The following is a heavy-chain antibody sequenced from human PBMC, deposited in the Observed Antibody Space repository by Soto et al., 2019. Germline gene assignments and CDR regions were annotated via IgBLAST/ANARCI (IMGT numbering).Heavy chain of an antibody. CDR2: ITSSDYI. D-gene: IGHD6-6*01. Sequence: EVQLVESGGGLVKPGGSLRLSCAASGFTFSTYTMNWVRQAPGEGLEWVSSITSSDYISYADSVKGRLTISRDNAKNSLFLQMNSLRADDTAVYYCARETESSNGWTNWFDPWGQGTLVTVSS. CDR1: GFTFSTYT. CDR3: ARETESSNGWTNWFDP. J-gene: IGHJ5*02. V-gene: IGHV3-21*01.